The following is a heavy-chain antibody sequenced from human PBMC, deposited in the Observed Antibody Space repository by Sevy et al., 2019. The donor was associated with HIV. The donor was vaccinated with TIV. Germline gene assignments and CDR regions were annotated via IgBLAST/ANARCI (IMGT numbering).Heavy chain of an antibody. V-gene: IGHV3-23*01. CDR3: AKGRGGYYYYYYMDV. J-gene: IGHJ6*03. CDR1: GFTFSSYA. D-gene: IGHD3-10*01. CDR2: ISGSGGST. Sequence: GGSLRLSCAASGFTFSSYAMSWVRQAPGKGLEWVSAISGSGGSTYYADSVKGRFTISRDNSKNTLYLQMNSLRAEDTAVYYCAKGRGGYYYYYYMDVWGKGTTVTVSS.